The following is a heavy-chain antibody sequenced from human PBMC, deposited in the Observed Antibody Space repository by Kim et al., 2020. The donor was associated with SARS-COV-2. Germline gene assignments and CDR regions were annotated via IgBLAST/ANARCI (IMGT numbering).Heavy chain of an antibody. Sequence: GGSLRLSCAASGFTFDDYAMHWVRQAPGKGLEWVSGISWNSGSIGYADSVKGRFTISRDNAKNSLYLQMNSLRAEDTALYYCARGGVGATGKVDYWGQGT. CDR3: ARGGVGATGKVDY. J-gene: IGHJ4*02. CDR2: ISWNSGSI. D-gene: IGHD1-26*01. V-gene: IGHV3-9*01. CDR1: GFTFDDYA.